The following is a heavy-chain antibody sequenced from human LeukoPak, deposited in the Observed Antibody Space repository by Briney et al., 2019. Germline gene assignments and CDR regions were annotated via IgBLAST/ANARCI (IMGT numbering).Heavy chain of an antibody. Sequence: GGSLRLSCAASGFTFSSYSMNWVRQAPGKGPEWVSYISSSSSTIYYADSVKGRFTISRDNAKNSLYLQMNSLRAEDTAVYYCARDRKATNQYFDYWGRGTLVTVSS. CDR2: ISSSSSTI. J-gene: IGHJ4*02. D-gene: IGHD5-12*01. CDR3: ARDRKATNQYFDY. CDR1: GFTFSSYS. V-gene: IGHV3-48*01.